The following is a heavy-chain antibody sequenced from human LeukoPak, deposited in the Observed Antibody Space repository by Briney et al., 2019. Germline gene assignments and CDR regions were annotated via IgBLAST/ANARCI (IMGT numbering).Heavy chain of an antibody. Sequence: ASVKVSCKASGYTFTGYYMHWVRQAPGQGLEWMGWINPNSGGTNYAQKFQGRVTMTRDTSISTAYMELSSLRSEDTAVYYCARVYTMVRGGYYMDVWGKGTTVTVSS. D-gene: IGHD3-10*01. V-gene: IGHV1-2*02. CDR1: GYTFTGYY. CDR2: INPNSGGT. CDR3: ARVYTMVRGGYYMDV. J-gene: IGHJ6*03.